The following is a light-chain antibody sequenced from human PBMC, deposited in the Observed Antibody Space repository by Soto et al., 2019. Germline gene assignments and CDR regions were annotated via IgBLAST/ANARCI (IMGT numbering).Light chain of an antibody. CDR3: QQSYTTPWT. CDR2: AAS. V-gene: IGKV1-39*01. Sequence: DIRMTQSPSSLSSSVVDRFSISCLASQTIGKYLNWCQQKPGEAPKVLIFAASSLQSGVPSRFSGSGSGTDFTLTISSLQVEDFATYYCQQSYTTPWTFGQGTKVDIK. CDR1: QTIGKY. J-gene: IGKJ1*01.